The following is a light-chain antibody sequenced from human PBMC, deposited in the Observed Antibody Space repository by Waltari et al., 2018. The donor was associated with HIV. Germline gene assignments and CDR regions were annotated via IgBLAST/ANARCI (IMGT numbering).Light chain of an antibody. CDR1: QSVSSN. CDR3: QQYNNWLRT. V-gene: IGKV3-15*01. Sequence: ELVMTQSPATLSVSPGERATLSCRASQSVSSNLAWYQQKPGQAPRLLIYGASTRATGIPARFSGSGSGTVFTLTISSLQSEDFAVYYCQQYNNWLRTFGQGTKVEIK. J-gene: IGKJ1*01. CDR2: GAS.